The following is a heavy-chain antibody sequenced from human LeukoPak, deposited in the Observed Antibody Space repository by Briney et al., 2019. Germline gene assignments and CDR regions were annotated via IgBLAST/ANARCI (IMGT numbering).Heavy chain of an antibody. CDR1: GGSIIDSSYY. D-gene: IGHD6-13*01. CDR2: IYYFGTT. V-gene: IGHV4-39*07. J-gene: IGHJ4*02. Sequence: TSETLSLTCTVSGGSIIDSSYYWGWIRQPPGKGLEWIGNIYYFGTTLHNPSLKSRVTMSVDTSKDQFSLKLSSVTAADTAVYYCARDSHAWYGQYYFDFWGQGALVTVSS. CDR3: ARDSHAWYGQYYFDF.